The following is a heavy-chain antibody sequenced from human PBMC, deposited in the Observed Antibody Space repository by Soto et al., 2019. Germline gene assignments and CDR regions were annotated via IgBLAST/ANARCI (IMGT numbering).Heavy chain of an antibody. D-gene: IGHD5-12*01. CDR3: AKGNHVDIVATMLDYYYGMDV. V-gene: IGHV3-30*18. Sequence: QVQLVESGGGVVQPGRSLRLSCAASGFTFSSYGMHWVRQAPGKGLEWVAVISYDGSNKYYADSVKGRFTISRDNSKNTLYLQMNSLRAEDTAVYYCAKGNHVDIVATMLDYYYGMDVWGQGTTVTVSS. CDR1: GFTFSSYG. CDR2: ISYDGSNK. J-gene: IGHJ6*02.